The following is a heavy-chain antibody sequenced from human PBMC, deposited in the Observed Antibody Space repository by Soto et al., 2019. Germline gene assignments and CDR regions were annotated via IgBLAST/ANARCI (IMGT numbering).Heavy chain of an antibody. CDR2: IYYSGST. J-gene: IGHJ5*02. CDR3: ALWGEFLEGNWFDP. Sequence: QVQLQESGPGLVKPSETLSLTCTVSGGSVSSGSYYWSWIRQPPGKGLEWIGYIYYSGSTNYNPSLKSRVTISVDTSKNQFSLKLSSVTAADTAVYYCALWGEFLEGNWFDPWGQGTLVTVSS. CDR1: GGSVSSGSYY. V-gene: IGHV4-61*01. D-gene: IGHD3-3*01.